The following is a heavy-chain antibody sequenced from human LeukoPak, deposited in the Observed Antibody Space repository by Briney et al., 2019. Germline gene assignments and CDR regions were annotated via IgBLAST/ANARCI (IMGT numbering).Heavy chain of an antibody. J-gene: IGHJ4*02. V-gene: IGHV3-7*03. Sequence: AGGSLRLSCAVSGFTVSSNYMSWVRQAPGKGLEWVANENQDGSEIYYVDSVKGRFIMSRDNAKNSLYLQMSSLRVEDTAVYYCARGRDVDSWGQGTLVTVSS. CDR3: ARGRDVDS. CDR1: GFTVSSNY. CDR2: ENQDGSEI.